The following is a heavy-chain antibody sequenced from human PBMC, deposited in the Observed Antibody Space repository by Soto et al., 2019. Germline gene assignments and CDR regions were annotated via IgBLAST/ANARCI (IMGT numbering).Heavy chain of an antibody. CDR3: VKGEYYYDSSGYYSFDY. V-gene: IGHV3-64D*06. J-gene: IGHJ4*02. CDR2: ISTNGGST. D-gene: IGHD3-22*01. CDR1: GFTFSIYA. Sequence: GGSLRLSCSASGFTFSIYAMHWVRQAPGKGLEYVSSISTNGGSTHYADSVKGRFTISRDNSKNTQYLQMSSLRADDTAVYYCVKGEYYYDSSGYYSFDYWGQGT.